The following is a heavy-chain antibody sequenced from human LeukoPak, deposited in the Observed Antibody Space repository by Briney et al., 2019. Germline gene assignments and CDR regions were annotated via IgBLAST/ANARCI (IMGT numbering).Heavy chain of an antibody. Sequence: WASVKVSCKASGYTFTGYYMHWVRQAPGQGLEWMGWINPNSGGTNYAQKFQGRVTMTRDTSISTAYMELSRLRSDDTAVYYCARDLGYTGYSSGLDYWGQGTLVTVSS. D-gene: IGHD6-19*01. CDR3: ARDLGYTGYSSGLDY. V-gene: IGHV1-2*02. CDR1: GYTFTGYY. CDR2: INPNSGGT. J-gene: IGHJ4*02.